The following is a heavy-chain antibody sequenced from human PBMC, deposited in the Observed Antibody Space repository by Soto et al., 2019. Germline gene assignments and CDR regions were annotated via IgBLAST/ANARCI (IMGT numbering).Heavy chain of an antibody. D-gene: IGHD3-22*01. V-gene: IGHV1-69*13. Sequence: SSVQVSCKASGGTFSSYAISWVRQAPGQGLEWMGGIIPIFGTANYAQKFQGRVTITADESTSTAYMELSSLRSEDTAGYYCARVFTMIVVFEAHAFERWGKGTTVTVSS. CDR3: ARVFTMIVVFEAHAFER. CDR1: GGTFSSYA. J-gene: IGHJ6*03. CDR2: IIPIFGTA.